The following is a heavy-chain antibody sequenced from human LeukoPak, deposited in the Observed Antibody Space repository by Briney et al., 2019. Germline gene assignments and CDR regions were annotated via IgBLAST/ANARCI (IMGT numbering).Heavy chain of an antibody. D-gene: IGHD3-10*01. J-gene: IGHJ4*02. CDR3: ARSRQASGLFNF. CDR2: IYDRGPA. Sequence: SEALSLTCTVSGYAITSGGFSWNWIRQPPGKGLEWIECIYDRGPAYYNPSLKSRFTISVDRPKNQFFLNVTSLTAADTAVYYCARSRQASGLFNFWGQGTLVVVSS. V-gene: IGHV4-30-2*01. CDR1: GYAITSGGFS.